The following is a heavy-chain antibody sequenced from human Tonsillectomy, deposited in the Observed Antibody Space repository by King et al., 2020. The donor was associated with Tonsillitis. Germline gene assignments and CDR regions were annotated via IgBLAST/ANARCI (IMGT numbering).Heavy chain of an antibody. J-gene: IGHJ4*02. CDR2: IHSSGDPI. Sequence: VQLVESGGGLVQPGGSLRLSCAASGFTFSTYSMNWVRQAPGKGLEWISYIHSSGDPISYADSVKGRFTISRDDAKNSLYLQMNSLRDEDTAVYYCVRVLGSGNHDVHFAFWRQETLVTVSS. D-gene: IGHD3-16*01. CDR1: GFTFSTYS. CDR3: VRVLGSGNHDVHFAF. V-gene: IGHV3-48*02.